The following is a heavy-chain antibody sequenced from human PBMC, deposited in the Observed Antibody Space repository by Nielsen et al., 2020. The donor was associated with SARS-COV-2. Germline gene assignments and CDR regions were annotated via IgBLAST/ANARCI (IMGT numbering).Heavy chain of an antibody. CDR3: AKAGTTALDY. D-gene: IGHD1-1*01. CDR2: ISYDGSDQ. V-gene: IGHV3-30*18. Sequence: GESLKISCAASGFTFSRFGMHWVRQTPGRGLEWVAYISYDGSDQYYEDSLKGRFTISRDNSKNTLYLQMNSLRAEDTAVYYCAKAGTTALDYWGQGTVVTVSS. CDR1: GFTFSRFG. J-gene: IGHJ4*02.